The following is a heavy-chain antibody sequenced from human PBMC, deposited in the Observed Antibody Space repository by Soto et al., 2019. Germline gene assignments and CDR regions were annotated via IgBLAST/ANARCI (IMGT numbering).Heavy chain of an antibody. CDR3: AKALYYDSSGYPD. D-gene: IGHD3-22*01. Sequence: GGSLRLSCAASGFTFSSYAMSWVRQAPGKGLEWVSTISDSGNSTYSADSVKGRFTISRDNSKNTLYLQMNSLRAEDTAVYYCAKALYYDSSGYPDWGQGTLVTVSS. J-gene: IGHJ4*02. V-gene: IGHV3-23*01. CDR1: GFTFSSYA. CDR2: ISDSGNST.